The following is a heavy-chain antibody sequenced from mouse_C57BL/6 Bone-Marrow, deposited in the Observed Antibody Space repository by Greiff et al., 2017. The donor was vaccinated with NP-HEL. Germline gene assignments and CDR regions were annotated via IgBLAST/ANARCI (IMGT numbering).Heavy chain of an antibody. V-gene: IGHV3-6*01. Sequence: VQLKESGPGLVKPSQSLSLTCSVTGYSITSGYYWNWIRQFPGNKLEWMGYISYDGSNNYNPSLKNRISITRDTSKNQFFLKLNSVTTEDTATYYCARVITTVRDFDYWGQGTTLTVSS. CDR2: ISYDGSN. CDR1: GYSITSGYY. D-gene: IGHD1-1*01. J-gene: IGHJ2*01. CDR3: ARVITTVRDFDY.